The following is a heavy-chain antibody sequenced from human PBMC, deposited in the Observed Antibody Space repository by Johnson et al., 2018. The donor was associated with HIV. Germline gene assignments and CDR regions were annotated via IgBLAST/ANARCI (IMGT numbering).Heavy chain of an antibody. D-gene: IGHD6-13*01. CDR3: AKDYSSILSAFDI. CDR1: GFTVSSNY. J-gene: IGHJ3*02. V-gene: IGHV3-11*04. CDR2: ISSSGSTI. Sequence: QVQLAESGGGLIQPGGSLRLSCAASGFTVSSNYMSWVRQAPGKGLEWVSYISSSGSTIYYADSVKGRFTISRDNATNSLYLQMNSLRAEDTAVYYCAKDYSSILSAFDIWGQGTMVTVSS.